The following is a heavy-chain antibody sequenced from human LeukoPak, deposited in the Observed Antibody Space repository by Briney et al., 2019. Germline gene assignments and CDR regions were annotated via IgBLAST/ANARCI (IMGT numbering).Heavy chain of an antibody. V-gene: IGHV4-38-2*02. Sequence: KASETLSLTCTVSGFSISSGYYWAWIRQPPGKGLEWIGSVYHTGGTYYNPSLKSRVTISVDTSRNQFSLRLSSVTAADTAVYYCAREEGATQDANWGQGTLVLASS. D-gene: IGHD1-26*01. CDR1: GFSISSGYY. CDR3: AREEGATQDAN. CDR2: VYHTGGT. J-gene: IGHJ4*02.